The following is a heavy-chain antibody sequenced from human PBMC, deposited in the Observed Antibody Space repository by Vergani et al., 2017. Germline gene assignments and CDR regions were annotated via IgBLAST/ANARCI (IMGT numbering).Heavy chain of an antibody. D-gene: IGHD6-13*01. CDR2: TRDKANSYTT. Sequence: EVQLVESGGGLVQPGGSLRLSCAASGFTFSDHYMDWVRQAPGKGLEWVGRTRDKANSYTTEYAASVKGRFPISRDDSKNSLYLQMNSLKTEDTAVYYCARVGLAAVGRGFDYWGQGTLVTGSS. V-gene: IGHV3-72*01. CDR3: ARVGLAAVGRGFDY. J-gene: IGHJ4*02. CDR1: GFTFSDHY.